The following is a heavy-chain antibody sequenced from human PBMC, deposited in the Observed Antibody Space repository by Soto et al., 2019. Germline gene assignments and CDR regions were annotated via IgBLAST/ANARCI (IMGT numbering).Heavy chain of an antibody. V-gene: IGHV3-23*01. D-gene: IGHD2-15*01. J-gene: IGHJ4*02. Sequence: PGGSLRLSCAASGFTFSTYSMNWVRQAPGKGLEWVSYITSSGGSTYYADSVKGRFTISRDNSKNTLYLQMNSLRAEDTAVYYYAKRSPGSGGSRDFDYWGQGTLVTVSS. CDR2: ITSSGGST. CDR3: AKRSPGSGGSRDFDY. CDR1: GFTFSTYS.